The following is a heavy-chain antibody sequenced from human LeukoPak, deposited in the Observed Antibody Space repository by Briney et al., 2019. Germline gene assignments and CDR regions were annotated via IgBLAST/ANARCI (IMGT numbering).Heavy chain of an antibody. CDR1: GGFISSYY. CDR3: ARTDGYNSHYFDY. D-gene: IGHD5-24*01. V-gene: IGHV4-59*08. Sequence: PSETLSLTCTVSGGFISSYYWSCIRQSPGKGLEWIGYIYYSGSTNYNPSLKSRVTTSVDTSNNQFSLKLSSVTAADTAVYYCARTDGYNSHYFDYWGQGTLVTVSS. J-gene: IGHJ4*02. CDR2: IYYSGST.